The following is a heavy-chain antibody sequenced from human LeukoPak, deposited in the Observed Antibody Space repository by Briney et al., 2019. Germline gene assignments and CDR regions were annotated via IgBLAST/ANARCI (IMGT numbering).Heavy chain of an antibody. J-gene: IGHJ6*03. CDR1: GGSISSDY. D-gene: IGHD6-19*01. CDR3: ARGIAVAGTSYYYYYYMDV. Sequence: SETLSLTCTVSGGSISSDYWSWIRQPPGKGLEWIGYIYYSGSTNYNPSLESRVTMSVDTSKNQFSLKLSSVTAADTAVYYCARGIAVAGTSYYYYYYMDVWGKGTTVTVSS. CDR2: IYYSGST. V-gene: IGHV4-59*12.